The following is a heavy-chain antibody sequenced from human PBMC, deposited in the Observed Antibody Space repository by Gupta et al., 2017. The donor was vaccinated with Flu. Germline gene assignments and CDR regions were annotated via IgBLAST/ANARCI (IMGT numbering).Heavy chain of an antibody. V-gene: IGHV4-34*01. J-gene: IGHJ3*02. D-gene: IGHD6-19*01. CDR1: GGSLSGYW. CDR3: ARVNWMVPTAGTFGAFDI. CDR2: INHSGRT. Sequence: QVQLQQWGAGLLKPSETLSLTCAVYGGSLSGYWWSWIRQPPGKGLEWIGEINHSGRTNSNPSLGSRVTISVHTSENQFSLKLSSVTAADTAVYYCARVNWMVPTAGTFGAFDIWGQGTLVTVSS.